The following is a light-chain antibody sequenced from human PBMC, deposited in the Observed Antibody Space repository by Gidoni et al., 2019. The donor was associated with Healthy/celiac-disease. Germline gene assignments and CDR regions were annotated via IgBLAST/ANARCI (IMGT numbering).Light chain of an antibody. CDR1: QSISSY. Sequence: DIHMTQSPSSLSASVGDRVTITCRARQSISSYLNWYQQKPGKAPKLLIYAASRLQSGVPSRFSGGRSGTDVTLTISSLQPEDFTTYYCQQSYSTPPLTFXEXTKVEIK. J-gene: IGKJ4*01. V-gene: IGKV1-39*01. CDR3: QQSYSTPPLT. CDR2: AAS.